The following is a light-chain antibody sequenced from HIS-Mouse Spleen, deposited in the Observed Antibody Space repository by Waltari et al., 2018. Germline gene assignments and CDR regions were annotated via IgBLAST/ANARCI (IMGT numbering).Light chain of an antibody. CDR1: SSNIGSNT. J-gene: IGLJ1*01. CDR3: PAWDDSLNGYV. CDR2: SNN. Sequence: QSVLTQPPSASGTPGQRVTISRSGSSSNIGSNTVNWYQQLPGTAPKLLIYSNNHRPSGFHDRFSGSKSGTPASLATRGLQSEDEPDYYCPAWDDSLNGYVFGTGTKVNVL. V-gene: IGLV1-44*01.